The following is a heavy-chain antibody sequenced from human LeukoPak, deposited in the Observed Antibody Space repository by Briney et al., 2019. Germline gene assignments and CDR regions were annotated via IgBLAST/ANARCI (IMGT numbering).Heavy chain of an antibody. CDR2: INSDGSST. J-gene: IGHJ4*02. CDR3: AKYPSQFLDYGDSYYFDY. Sequence: PGGSLRLSCAASGFTFSSYWMHWVRQAPGKGLVWVSRINSDGSSTSYADSVKGRFTISRDNAKNTLYLQMNSLRAEDTAVYYCAKYPSQFLDYGDSYYFDYWGQGTLVTVS. V-gene: IGHV3-74*01. CDR1: GFTFSSYW. D-gene: IGHD4-17*01.